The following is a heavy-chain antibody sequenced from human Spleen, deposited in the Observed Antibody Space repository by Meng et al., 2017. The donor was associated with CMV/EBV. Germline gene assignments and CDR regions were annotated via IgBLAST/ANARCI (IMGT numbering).Heavy chain of an antibody. CDR2: ISFDGNNK. J-gene: IGHJ6*02. Sequence: GGSLRLSCAASGFSFSRYAMHWVRQAPGKGLDWVAIISFDGNNKYYADSVKGRFTISRDNAKNSLYLQMNSLRAEDTAVYYCAREAAAGYYYYYGMDVWGQGTTVTVSS. D-gene: IGHD6-13*01. CDR3: AREAAAGYYYYYGMDV. V-gene: IGHV3-30*04. CDR1: GFSFSRYA.